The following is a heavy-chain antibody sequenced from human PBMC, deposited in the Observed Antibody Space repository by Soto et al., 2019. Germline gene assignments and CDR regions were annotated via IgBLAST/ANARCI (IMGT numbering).Heavy chain of an antibody. V-gene: IGHV3-49*03. J-gene: IGHJ4*02. Sequence: GGSLRLSCTASGFTFGDYAMSWFRQAPGKGLEWVGFIRSKAYGGTTEYAASVKGRFTISRDDSKSIAYLQMNSLKTEDTAVYYCTRSRPVDCGGDCYSPVSYYFDYWGQGTLVTVSS. CDR1: GFTFGDYA. CDR3: TRSRPVDCGGDCYSPVSYYFDY. D-gene: IGHD2-21*02. CDR2: IRSKAYGGTT.